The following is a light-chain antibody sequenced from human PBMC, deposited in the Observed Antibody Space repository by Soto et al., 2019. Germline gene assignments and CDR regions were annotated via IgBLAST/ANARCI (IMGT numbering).Light chain of an antibody. CDR1: QSVSSTY. Sequence: EIVLTQSPGTLSLSPGERATLSCRASQSVSSTYLIWYQQKPGQAPRLLIHGASTRATGIAARFSGSGSGTEFTLTISGLQSEDFATYYCQQYNNWPVTFGGGTKVDI. CDR3: QQYNNWPVT. J-gene: IGKJ4*01. CDR2: GAS. V-gene: IGKV3D-15*01.